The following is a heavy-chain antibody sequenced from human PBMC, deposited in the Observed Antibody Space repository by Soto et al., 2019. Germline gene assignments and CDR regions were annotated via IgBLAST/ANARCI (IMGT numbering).Heavy chain of an antibody. CDR1: GFTFSSYA. CDR3: ATSWSGYYYYYGMDV. D-gene: IGHD3-3*01. J-gene: IGHJ6*02. V-gene: IGHV3-23*01. Sequence: GGSLRLSCAASGFTFSSYAMSWVRQAPGRGLEWVSAISGSGGSTYYADSVKGRFTISRDNSKNTLYLQMNSLRAEDTAVYYCATSWSGYYYYYGMDVWGQGTTVTVSS. CDR2: ISGSGGST.